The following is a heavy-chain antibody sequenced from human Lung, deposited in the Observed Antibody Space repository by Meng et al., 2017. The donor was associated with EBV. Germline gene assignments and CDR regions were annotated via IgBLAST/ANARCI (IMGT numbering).Heavy chain of an antibody. CDR1: GYTFTTYG. V-gene: IGHV7-4-1*02. D-gene: IGHD6-25*01. Sequence: QVQLVQSGSELKKPGASVRISCKASGYTFTTYGMNWARQAPGQGLEWMGWINTNTGKPTYAQGLTGRFVFSLDTPVSTAYLQISSLKAEDTAVYYCARDSEAADYWGQGTLVTVSS. CDR3: ARDSEAADY. CDR2: INTNTGKP. J-gene: IGHJ4*02.